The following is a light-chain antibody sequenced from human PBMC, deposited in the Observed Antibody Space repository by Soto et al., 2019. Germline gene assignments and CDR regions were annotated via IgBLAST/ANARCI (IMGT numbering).Light chain of an antibody. V-gene: IGKV3-15*01. CDR1: QSVSSN. CDR2: GAS. J-gene: IGKJ1*01. Sequence: EIVMTQSPATLSVSPGARATLSCRASQSVSSNLAWYQQKPGQAPRLLIYGASTRATGIPDRFSGGGSGTEFTLTISSLQSEDFAVYYCHQYNNWPPWTFGQGTKVEIK. CDR3: HQYNNWPPWT.